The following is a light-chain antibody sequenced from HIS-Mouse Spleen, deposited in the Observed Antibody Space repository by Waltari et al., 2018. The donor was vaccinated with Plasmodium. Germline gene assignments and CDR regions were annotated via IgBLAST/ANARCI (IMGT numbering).Light chain of an antibody. CDR1: PSVSSSY. CDR3: QQYGSSPPVT. J-gene: IGKJ3*01. Sequence: EIVLTQSPGTLSLSPGERATLSCRASPSVSSSYLAWYQQKPGQAPRRLIYGASSRATGIPDRFSGSGSGTDFTLTISRLEPEDFAVYYCQQYGSSPPVTFGPGTKVDIK. CDR2: GAS. V-gene: IGKV3-20*01.